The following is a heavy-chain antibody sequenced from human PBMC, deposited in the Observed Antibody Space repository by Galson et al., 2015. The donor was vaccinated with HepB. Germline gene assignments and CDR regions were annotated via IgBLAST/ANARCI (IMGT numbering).Heavy chain of an antibody. J-gene: IGHJ6*02. CDR3: ARDKDPSRNWVDGLIYYGLAV. V-gene: IGHV3-30*04. Sequence: SLRLSCAASGFTFSSYALHWVRQVPGKGLDWVAVISYDGSNKNYADSVKGRFTISRDESRNTLHLQMNSLRAEDTAIYYCARDKDPSRNWVDGLIYYGLAVWGQGTTVTVSS. D-gene: IGHD7-27*01. CDR2: ISYDGSNK. CDR1: GFTFSSYA.